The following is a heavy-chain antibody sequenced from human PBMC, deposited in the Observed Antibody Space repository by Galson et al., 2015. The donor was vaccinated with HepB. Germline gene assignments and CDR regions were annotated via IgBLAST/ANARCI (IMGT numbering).Heavy chain of an antibody. J-gene: IGHJ6*02. CDR1: GYSFTNYW. CDR2: INPVDSNI. CDR3: ARHPPGGRGMDV. Sequence: QSGAEVKKPGESLKISCQGSGYSFTNYWIAWVRQMPGKGLEWVGLINPVDSNIRYSPSFQGQVTISADESISTAYLQWSSLKASDTAMYYCARHPPGGRGMDVWGRGSTVTVSS. D-gene: IGHD1-26*01. V-gene: IGHV5-51*01.